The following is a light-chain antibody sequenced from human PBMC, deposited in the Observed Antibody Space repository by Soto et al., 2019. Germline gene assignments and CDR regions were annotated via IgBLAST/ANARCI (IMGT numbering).Light chain of an antibody. CDR2: GAS. CDR3: QQSDDWPRT. CDR1: RSVSSN. V-gene: IGKV3-15*01. J-gene: IGKJ1*01. Sequence: EIVMTQSPATLSVSPGERVSLSCRPSRSVSSNLAWYQHKPGQAPRLLIHGASTRAAGISARFSGSGSGTEFTLTISSLQSEDFAVYFCQQSDDWPRTFGQGTKVEI.